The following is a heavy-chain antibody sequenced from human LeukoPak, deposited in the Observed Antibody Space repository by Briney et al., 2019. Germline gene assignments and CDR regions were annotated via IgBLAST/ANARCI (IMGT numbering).Heavy chain of an antibody. V-gene: IGHV5-51*01. Sequence: GESLKISCKGSGYRFTSYWIGWVRQIRGKSLEWMAIIYPADSDIRYSPSFQGQVTISADKSISTAYLQWSSLKASDTAMYYCARSLTAAAGEYWGQGTLVTVSS. CDR2: IYPADSDI. CDR1: GYRFTSYW. J-gene: IGHJ4*02. D-gene: IGHD6-25*01. CDR3: ARSLTAAAGEY.